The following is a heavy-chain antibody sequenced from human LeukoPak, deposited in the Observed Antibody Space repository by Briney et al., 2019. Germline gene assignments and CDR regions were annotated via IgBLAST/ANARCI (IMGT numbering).Heavy chain of an antibody. CDR3: ARGKRRMQLWSNSGTLNGFDP. V-gene: IGHV4-61*01. CDR2: IVYRGTT. D-gene: IGHD5-18*01. J-gene: IGHJ5*02. Sequence: PSPTLSLTRTVYSASVSSGSYYCSWLRQPPGKGPEWMGYIVYRGTTNYNPSLKSPVSVSVGSSKSKVSLKLSSVTAADTAVYDGARGKRRMQLWSNSGTLNGFDPWGQGTLVTVSS. CDR1: SASVSSGSYY.